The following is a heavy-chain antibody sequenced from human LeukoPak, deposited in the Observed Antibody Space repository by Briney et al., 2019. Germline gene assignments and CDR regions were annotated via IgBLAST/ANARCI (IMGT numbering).Heavy chain of an antibody. CDR1: GFTFSNYS. J-gene: IGHJ4*02. V-gene: IGHV3-21*04. CDR2: ISSSISYI. D-gene: IGHD3-22*01. CDR3: TKDTFHSRGYYYIDY. Sequence: GGSLRLSCAASGFTFSNYSMNWVRQAPGKGLEWVSSISSSISYIYYADSVQGRFTISRDNAKNSLYLQMNSLRAEDTAVYYCTKDTFHSRGYYYIDYWGQGTLVTVSS.